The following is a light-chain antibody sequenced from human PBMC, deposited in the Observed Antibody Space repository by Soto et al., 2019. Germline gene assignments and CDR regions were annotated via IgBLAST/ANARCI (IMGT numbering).Light chain of an antibody. CDR3: KQYFTSPLT. J-gene: IGKJ4*01. V-gene: IGKV3-20*01. CDR1: QSVSSNY. Sequence: EVVLTQSPGTMSLSPGESATLSCRASQSVSSNYLAWYQQKPGQAPRLLIYGVSTRATGIPDRFSGSGSGTDFSLTISRLETEDCALYDCKQYFTSPLTFGGGTKVDIK. CDR2: GVS.